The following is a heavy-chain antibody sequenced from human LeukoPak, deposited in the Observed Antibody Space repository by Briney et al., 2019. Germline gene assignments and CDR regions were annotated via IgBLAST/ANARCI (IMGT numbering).Heavy chain of an antibody. V-gene: IGHV4-31*03. Sequence: SETLSLTCTVSGGSISSGGYYWSWIRQHPGKGLEWIGYIYYSGSTYYNPSLKSRVTISVDTSKNQFSLKLSSVTAADTAVYYCASSVVSSSCCPLDEYFQHWGQGTLVTVSS. CDR2: IYYSGST. CDR1: GGSISSGGYY. J-gene: IGHJ1*01. CDR3: ASSVVSSSCCPLDEYFQH. D-gene: IGHD6-13*01.